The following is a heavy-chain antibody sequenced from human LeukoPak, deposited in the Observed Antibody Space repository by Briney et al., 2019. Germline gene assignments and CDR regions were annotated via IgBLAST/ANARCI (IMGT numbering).Heavy chain of an antibody. Sequence: GGSLRLSCAASGFTFSSYSMNWVRQAPGKGLEWVSSISSSSSYIYYADSVKGRFTISRDNAKNSPYLQMNSLRAEDTAVYYCARVAVADFDYWGQGTLVTVSS. CDR1: GFTFSSYS. D-gene: IGHD6-19*01. CDR3: ARVAVADFDY. CDR2: ISSSSSYI. J-gene: IGHJ4*02. V-gene: IGHV3-21*01.